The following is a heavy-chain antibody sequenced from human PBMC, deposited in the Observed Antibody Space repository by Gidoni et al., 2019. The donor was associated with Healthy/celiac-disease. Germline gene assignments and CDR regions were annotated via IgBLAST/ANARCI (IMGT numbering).Heavy chain of an antibody. CDR2: ISYDGSNK. J-gene: IGHJ4*02. V-gene: IGHV3-30-3*01. Sequence: QVQLVASGGGVVQPGRSLRLSCAASGFTFSSYAMHWVRQAPGKGLEWVAVISYDGSNKYYADSVKGRFTISRDNSKNTLYLQMNSLRAEDTAVYYWAREYQYSSSYFDYWGQGTLVTVSS. CDR1: GFTFSSYA. D-gene: IGHD6-6*01. CDR3: AREYQYSSSYFDY.